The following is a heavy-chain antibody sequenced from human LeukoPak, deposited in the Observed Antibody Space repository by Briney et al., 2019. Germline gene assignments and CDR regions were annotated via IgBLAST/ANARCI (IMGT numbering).Heavy chain of an antibody. CDR3: AREDSSGWYPFDY. CDR2: INAGNGNT. V-gene: IGHV1-3*01. Sequence: ASVKVSCMASGYTFTSYAMHWVRQAPGQRLEWMGWINAGNGNTKYSQKFQGRVTITRDTSASTAYMERSSLRSEDTAVYYCAREDSSGWYPFDYWGQGTLVTVSS. CDR1: GYTFTSYA. J-gene: IGHJ4*02. D-gene: IGHD6-19*01.